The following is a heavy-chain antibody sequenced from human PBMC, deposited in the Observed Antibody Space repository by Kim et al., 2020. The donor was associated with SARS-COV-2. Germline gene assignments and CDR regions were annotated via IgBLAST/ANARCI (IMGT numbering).Heavy chain of an antibody. CDR3: GRSVRGIIVGVNCYY. D-gene: IGHD3-10*01. V-gene: IGHV4-34*01. Sequence: SETLSLTCAVSGGSFSSYAWSWVRQPQGKGLEWVWVMSHSGSSSYYSNPMIRRPITLNVYTNKIQFQLMLSPGADAAADYYCCGRSVRGIIVGVNCYY. CDR1: GGSFSSYA. J-gene: IGHJ6*01. CDR2: MSHSGSS.